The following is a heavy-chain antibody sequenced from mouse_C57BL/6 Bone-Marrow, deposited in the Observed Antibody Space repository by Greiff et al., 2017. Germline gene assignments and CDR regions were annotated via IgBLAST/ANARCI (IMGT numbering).Heavy chain of an antibody. V-gene: IGHV6-3*01. CDR2: IRLKSDNYAT. CDR1: GFTFSNYW. D-gene: IGHD2-5*01. CDR3: TTTYYSTFAY. Sequence: EVKLEESGGGLVQPGGSMKLSCVASGFTFSNYWMNWVRQSPEKGLEWVAQIRLKSDNYATHYAESVKGRFTISRDDSKSSVYLQMNNLRAEDTGIYYCTTTYYSTFAYWGQGILVTVSA. J-gene: IGHJ3*01.